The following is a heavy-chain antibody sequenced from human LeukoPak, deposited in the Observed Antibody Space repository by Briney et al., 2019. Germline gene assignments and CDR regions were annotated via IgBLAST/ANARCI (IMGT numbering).Heavy chain of an antibody. J-gene: IGHJ4*02. CDR1: GFIFSSHS. V-gene: IGHV3-30*02. CDR2: IRTDGSNK. D-gene: IGHD3-22*01. CDR3: AKDGDDSIEH. Sequence: PGGSLRLSCAASGFIFSSHSMNWVRQAPGKGLDWVTFIRTDGSNKYYADSVKGRFTISRDNSKNTLYLQMNSLRAEDTAVYYCAKDGDDSIEHWGQGTLVTVSS.